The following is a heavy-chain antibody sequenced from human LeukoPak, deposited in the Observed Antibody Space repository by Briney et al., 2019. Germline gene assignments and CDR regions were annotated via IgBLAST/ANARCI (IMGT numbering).Heavy chain of an antibody. CDR2: ISYDGSNK. CDR3: ARARWYDSSVHFDY. V-gene: IGHV3-30*03. D-gene: IGHD3-22*01. CDR1: GFTFSSYG. Sequence: PGGSLRLSCAASGFTFSSYGMHWVRQAPGKGLEWVAVISYDGSNKYYADSVKGRFTISRDNSKNTLYLQMNSLRAEDTAVYYCARARWYDSSVHFDYWGQGTLVTVSS. J-gene: IGHJ4*02.